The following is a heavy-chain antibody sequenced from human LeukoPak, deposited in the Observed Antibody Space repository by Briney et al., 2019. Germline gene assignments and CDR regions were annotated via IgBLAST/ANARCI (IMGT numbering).Heavy chain of an antibody. D-gene: IGHD3-9*01. J-gene: IGHJ4*02. CDR1: GFTFSSYA. Sequence: PGRSLRLSCAASGFTFSSYAMHWVRQAPGKGLEWVAVISYGGSNKYYADSVKGRFTISRDNSKNTLYLQMNSLRAEDTAVYYCARSPRYFDWFFNYWGQGTLVTVSS. V-gene: IGHV3-30*04. CDR3: ARSPRYFDWFFNY. CDR2: ISYGGSNK.